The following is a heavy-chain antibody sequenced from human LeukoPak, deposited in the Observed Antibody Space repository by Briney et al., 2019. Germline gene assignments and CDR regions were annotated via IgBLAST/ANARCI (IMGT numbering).Heavy chain of an antibody. V-gene: IGHV4-59*08. CDR3: ARHEGDYYDSSGYLPYYFDY. J-gene: IGHJ4*02. CDR2: IYYSGST. CDR1: GGSISSYY. Sequence: PSETLSLTCTVSGGSISSYYWSWIRQPPGKGLEWIGYIYYSGSTNYNPSLKSRVTISVDTSKNQFSLKLSSVTAADTAVYYCARHEGDYYDSSGYLPYYFDYWGQGTLVTVSS. D-gene: IGHD3-22*01.